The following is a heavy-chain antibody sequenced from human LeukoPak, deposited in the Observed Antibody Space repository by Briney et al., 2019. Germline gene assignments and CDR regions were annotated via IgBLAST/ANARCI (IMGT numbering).Heavy chain of an antibody. D-gene: IGHD7-27*01. CDR3: AKDAPLTGDNYYYGMDV. Sequence: GGSLRLSCAASGFTFSSYAMNWVRQAPGKGLEWVSGISGSGGSTYYADSVKGRFTVSRDNSKNTLYLRMNSLRAEDTAVYYCAKDAPLTGDNYYYGMDVWGQGTTVTVSS. CDR2: ISGSGGST. CDR1: GFTFSSYA. J-gene: IGHJ6*02. V-gene: IGHV3-23*01.